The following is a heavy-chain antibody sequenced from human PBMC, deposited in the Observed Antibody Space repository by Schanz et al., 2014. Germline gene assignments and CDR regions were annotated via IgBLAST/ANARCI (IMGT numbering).Heavy chain of an antibody. CDR3: VRELSGGTFDY. V-gene: IGHV1-18*01. CDR2: ISAHNGDT. CDR1: GFSLTRYG. Sequence: QIQLVQSGAEVKKPGASVKVSCKASGFSLTRYGITWVRQTPGQGLQWMGWISAHNGDTNYAERFRGRVTMTRDTSSTTAYMELNSLRSDDTAVYYCVRELSGGTFDYWGQGALVTVSS. D-gene: IGHD1-1*01. J-gene: IGHJ4*02.